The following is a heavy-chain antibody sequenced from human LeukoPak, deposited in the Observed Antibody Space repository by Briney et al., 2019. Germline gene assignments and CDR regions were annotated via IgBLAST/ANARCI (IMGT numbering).Heavy chain of an antibody. CDR2: FDPEDGET. Sequence: ASVKVSCKVSGYALTELSMHWVRQAPGKGLEWMGGFDPEDGETIYAQKFQGRATMTEDTSTDTAYMELSSLRSEDTAVYYCATVRYSSSWYYFDYWGQGTLVTVSS. V-gene: IGHV1-24*01. D-gene: IGHD6-13*01. CDR1: GYALTELS. J-gene: IGHJ4*02. CDR3: ATVRYSSSWYYFDY.